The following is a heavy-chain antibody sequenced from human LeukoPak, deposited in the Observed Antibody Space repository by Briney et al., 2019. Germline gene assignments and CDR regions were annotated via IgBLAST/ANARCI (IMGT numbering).Heavy chain of an antibody. Sequence: ASVKVSCKASGYTFTGYYMHWVRQAPGQGLEWMGWISAYNGNTNYAQKLQGRVTMTTDTSTSTAYMELRSLRSDDTAVYYCAGDYDFRGFDPWGQGTLVTVSS. CDR2: ISAYNGNT. J-gene: IGHJ5*02. CDR3: AGDYDFRGFDP. D-gene: IGHD3-3*01. V-gene: IGHV1-18*04. CDR1: GYTFTGYY.